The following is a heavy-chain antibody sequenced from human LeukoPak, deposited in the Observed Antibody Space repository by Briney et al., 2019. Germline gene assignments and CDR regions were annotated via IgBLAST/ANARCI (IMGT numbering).Heavy chain of an antibody. CDR1: GNRFTSYW. J-gene: IGHJ3*02. Sequence: GESLKISCKGSGNRFTSYWIGWVRQMPGKGLEWMGIIYPGDSDTRYSPSFQGQVTISADKSISAAYLQWSSLKASDTAMYYCARETSYYYDSSGAFDIWGQGTMVTVSS. CDR3: ARETSYYYDSSGAFDI. D-gene: IGHD3-22*01. V-gene: IGHV5-51*01. CDR2: IYPGDSDT.